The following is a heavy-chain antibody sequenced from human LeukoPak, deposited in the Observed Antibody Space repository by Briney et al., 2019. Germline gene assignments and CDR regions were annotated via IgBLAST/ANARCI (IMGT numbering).Heavy chain of an antibody. CDR1: GVSISTYC. Sequence: SETLSLTCSVSGVSISTYCWSWIRQPVGKGLEWIGRITTRGTTESNPSLKSRLTMSVDTPRNQFSLNLRSVTAADTAVYYCARDLLEEQRYFDYWGQGVLVTVSS. CDR2: ITTRGTT. D-gene: IGHD6-25*01. V-gene: IGHV4-4*07. J-gene: IGHJ4*02. CDR3: ARDLLEEQRYFDY.